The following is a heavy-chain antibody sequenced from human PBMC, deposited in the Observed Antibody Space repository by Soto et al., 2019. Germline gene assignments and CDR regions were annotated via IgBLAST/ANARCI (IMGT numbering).Heavy chain of an antibody. CDR1: GGSFSGYY. D-gene: IGHD6-19*01. CDR2: INHSGST. J-gene: IGHJ5*02. CDR3: ARGSGWPGENWFDP. Sequence: PSETLSLTCAVYGGSFSGYYWSWIRQPPGKGLEWIGEINHSGSTNYNPSLKSRVTISVDTSKNQFSLKLSSVTAADTAVYYCARGSGWPGENWFDPWGQGTLVTV. V-gene: IGHV4-34*01.